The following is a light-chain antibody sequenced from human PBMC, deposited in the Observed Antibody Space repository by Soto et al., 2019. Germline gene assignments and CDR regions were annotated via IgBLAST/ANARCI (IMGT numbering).Light chain of an antibody. V-gene: IGKV3-11*01. CDR2: DAS. CDR3: QQRKKWPYT. CDR1: ENIANY. Sequence: DIVLTQSPATLSLSPGARATLSCRASENIANYLLWFQQRPGQAPRLLIYDASNRASGIPARFSASGSGTDFTLTISRLETEDFAVFLCQQRKKWPYTFGQGTK. J-gene: IGKJ2*01.